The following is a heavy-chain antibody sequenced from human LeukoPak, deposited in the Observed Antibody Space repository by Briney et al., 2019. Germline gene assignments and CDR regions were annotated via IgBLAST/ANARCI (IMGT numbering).Heavy chain of an antibody. CDR2: IYYTGNP. CDR1: GDSLTGYY. Sequence: PSETLSLTCTVSGDSLTGYYWGWVRQPPGKGLEWIRNIYYTGNPYYNPSLKSRVTISLDTSKNQFSLQLNSVAPEDTAVYYCVRSSGWYLKGVDYYYFYMDVWGKGTTVTVSS. V-gene: IGHV4-39*01. D-gene: IGHD6-19*01. J-gene: IGHJ6*03. CDR3: VRSSGWYLKGVDYYYFYMDV.